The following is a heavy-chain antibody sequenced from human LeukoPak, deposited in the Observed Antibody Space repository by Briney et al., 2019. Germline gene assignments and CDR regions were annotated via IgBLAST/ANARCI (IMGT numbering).Heavy chain of an antibody. V-gene: IGHV3-64D*06. J-gene: IGHJ3*02. CDR1: GFSFSTNA. CDR3: VKGRIEGVIIDAFDM. Sequence: PAGSLTLSCSASGFSFSTNAMHWIRQAPGQGMEYVSAIISNDGSTYYADSVKGRFTISIDNSKSMVFLQMSSLRAEDTAVYYCVKGRIEGVIIDAFDMWGQGTVVTVSS. D-gene: IGHD3-10*01. CDR2: IISNDGST.